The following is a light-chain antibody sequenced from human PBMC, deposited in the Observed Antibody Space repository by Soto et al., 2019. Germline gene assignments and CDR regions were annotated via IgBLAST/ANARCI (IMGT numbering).Light chain of an antibody. CDR3: QQYNNWIT. J-gene: IGKJ5*01. CDR2: AAS. Sequence: SVMPQPPATLSVSPGERAILSCRASQSISINLAWYQQKPGQAPRLLIYAASNRATGVPARFSGSWSGTEFTLTISSLQSEDFAVYYCQQYNNWITFGQGTRLEIK. V-gene: IGKV3-15*01. CDR1: QSISIN.